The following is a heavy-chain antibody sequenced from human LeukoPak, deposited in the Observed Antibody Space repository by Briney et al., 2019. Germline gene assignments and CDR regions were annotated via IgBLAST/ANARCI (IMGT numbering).Heavy chain of an antibody. CDR3: VRMVYGVSGGYSDS. CDR2: IHHSGSG. Sequence: SDTLSLTCDVSDYSISSDYYWGWIRQTPGKGLEWIGNIHHSGSGYYNPSLQRPVTISVDTSKSQFSLKLTSVTAADTAVYYCVRMVYGVSGGYSDSWGQGTLVIVSS. V-gene: IGHV4-38-2*01. CDR1: DYSISSDYY. J-gene: IGHJ5*01. D-gene: IGHD2-8*01.